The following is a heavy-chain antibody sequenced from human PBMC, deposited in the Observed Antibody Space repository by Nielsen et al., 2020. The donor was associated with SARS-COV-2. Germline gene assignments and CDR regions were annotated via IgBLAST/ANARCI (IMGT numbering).Heavy chain of an antibody. Sequence: GGSLRLSCAASGFTFSSHAMHWVRQAQGKGLEWLPIISSDGSVLYADSVKGRFTISRDNPKNTLKLHLNSLRPEDTAMYYCARETIDFSSSFVDKWGQGTLVTVS. V-gene: IGHV3-30*04. J-gene: IGHJ4*02. D-gene: IGHD6-6*01. CDR2: ISSDGSV. CDR1: GFTFSSHA. CDR3: ARETIDFSSSFVDK.